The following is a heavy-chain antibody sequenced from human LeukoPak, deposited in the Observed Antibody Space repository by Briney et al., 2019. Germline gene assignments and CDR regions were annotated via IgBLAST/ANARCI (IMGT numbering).Heavy chain of an antibody. CDR2: LYNSGST. D-gene: IGHD3-9*01. J-gene: IGHJ4*02. CDR3: AGREVNGDMLPTLSPFDS. CDR1: GGSISSYH. V-gene: IGHV4-59*01. Sequence: SETLSLTCTVSGGSISSYHWSWFRQAPGKGLEWIGYLYNSGSTNFNPSLKSRVTISVDTSKNQFSLKLSSVTAADTAVYYCAGREVNGDMLPTLSPFDSGGQGTLVTV.